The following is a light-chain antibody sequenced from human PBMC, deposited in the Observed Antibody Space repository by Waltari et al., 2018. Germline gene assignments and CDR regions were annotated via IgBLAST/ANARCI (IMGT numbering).Light chain of an antibody. Sequence: QSALTQPASVSGSPGPSITISCPGSSSAVWGYNYVPWYQQHPGKAPKVLIYDVSKWPSGVSNRFSGSKSGNTASLTISGLQAEDEADYYCTSYASIGTYVFGTGTKVTVL. CDR3: TSYASIGTYV. CDR2: DVS. V-gene: IGLV2-14*01. J-gene: IGLJ1*01. CDR1: SSAVWGYNY.